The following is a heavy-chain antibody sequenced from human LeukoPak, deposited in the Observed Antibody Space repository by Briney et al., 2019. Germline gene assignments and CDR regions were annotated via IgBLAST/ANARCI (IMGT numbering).Heavy chain of an antibody. CDR3: ATGHSTGYHYWFDP. V-gene: IGHV1-24*01. J-gene: IGHJ5*02. D-gene: IGHD2-2*03. CDR1: GFALSDLA. CDR2: LDRESGET. Sequence: ASVKVSCKVSGFALSDLAMQWVRQVPGKGLEWMGGLDRESGETLYSEKFQGRVTMAQDTSTDTAYMDLTSLTSEDTAVYYCATGHSTGYHYWFDPWGQGTLVTVSS.